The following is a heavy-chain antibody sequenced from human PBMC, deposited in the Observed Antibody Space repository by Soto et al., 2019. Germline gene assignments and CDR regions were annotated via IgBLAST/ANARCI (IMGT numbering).Heavy chain of an antibody. CDR1: GGSISSYY. Sequence: SSETLSLTCTVSGGSISSYYWSWIRQPPGKGLEWIGYIYYSGSTNYNPSLKSRVTISVDTSKNQFSLKLSSVTAADTAVYYCARGSSAYCGGDCYSMEYYFDYWGQGTLVTVSS. CDR3: ARGSSAYCGGDCYSMEYYFDY. CDR2: IYYSGST. D-gene: IGHD2-21*01. J-gene: IGHJ4*02. V-gene: IGHV4-59*01.